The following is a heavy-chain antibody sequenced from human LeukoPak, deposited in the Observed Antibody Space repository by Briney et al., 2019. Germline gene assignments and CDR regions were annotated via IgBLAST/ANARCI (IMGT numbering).Heavy chain of an antibody. Sequence: ASVKVSCKASGYTFTSFGISWVRQAPGQGLEWMGWISAYNGNTNYAQKLQGRVTMTTDTSTSTAYTELRSLRSDDTAVYYCARDLASMGVIFFDYWGQGTLVTVSS. CDR2: ISAYNGNT. V-gene: IGHV1-18*01. D-gene: IGHD3-16*02. J-gene: IGHJ4*02. CDR3: ARDLASMGVIFFDY. CDR1: GYTFTSFG.